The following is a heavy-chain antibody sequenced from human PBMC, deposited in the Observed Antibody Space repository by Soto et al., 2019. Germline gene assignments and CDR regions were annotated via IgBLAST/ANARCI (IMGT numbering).Heavy chain of an antibody. V-gene: IGHV4-34*01. J-gene: IGHJ6*02. CDR1: GCSFRGYY. CDR2: INHGGTT. Sequence: LAVTCAGYGCSFRGYYWIWIRQPPGKGLEWIGEINHGGTTNYNPSLKSRVTLSVDTSKNQFSLKLSSVKAADTAVYYCARGVYCSSTSCYGGMDVWGQGTTVTVSS. D-gene: IGHD2-2*01. CDR3: ARGVYCSSTSCYGGMDV.